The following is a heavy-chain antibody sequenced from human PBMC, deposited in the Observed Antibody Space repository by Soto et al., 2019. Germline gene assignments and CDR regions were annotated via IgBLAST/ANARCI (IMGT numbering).Heavy chain of an antibody. V-gene: IGHV1-18*01. Sequence: ASVKVSCKASGYTFTSYGISWVRQAPGQGLEWMGWISAYNGNTNYAQKLHGRVTMTTDTSTSTAYMELRSLRSDDTAVYYCAHDLGYCSSASCSEDAFDIWGQGTMVTVSS. CDR3: AHDLGYCSSASCSEDAFDI. CDR2: ISAYNGNT. CDR1: GYTFTSYG. D-gene: IGHD2-2*01. J-gene: IGHJ3*02.